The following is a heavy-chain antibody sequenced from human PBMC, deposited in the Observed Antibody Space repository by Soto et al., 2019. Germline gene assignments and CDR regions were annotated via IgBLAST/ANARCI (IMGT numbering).Heavy chain of an antibody. Sequence: TLSLTCAVSGGSISSGGYSWSWIRQPPGKGLEWIGYIYHSGSTYYNPSLKSRVTISVDRSKNQFSLKLSSVTAADTAVYYCARGPAYSSTAYYYYYYGMDVWGQGTRVTVSS. CDR3: ARGPAYSSTAYYYYYYGMDV. CDR2: IYHSGST. CDR1: GGSISSGGYS. J-gene: IGHJ6*02. V-gene: IGHV4-30-2*01. D-gene: IGHD2-2*01.